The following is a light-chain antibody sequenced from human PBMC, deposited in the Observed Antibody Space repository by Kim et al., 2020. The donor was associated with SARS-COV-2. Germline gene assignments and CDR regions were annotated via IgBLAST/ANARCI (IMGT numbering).Light chain of an antibody. V-gene: IGKV3-20*01. CDR2: GAS. J-gene: IGKJ2*01. CDR3: QQYGSSSYT. CDR1: QSVSSSY. Sequence: LSPGERATLSCRASQSVSSSYLAWYQQKPGQDPRLLIYGASSRATGIPDRFSGSGSGTDFTLIISRLETEDFAVYYCQQYGSSSYTFGQGTKLEI.